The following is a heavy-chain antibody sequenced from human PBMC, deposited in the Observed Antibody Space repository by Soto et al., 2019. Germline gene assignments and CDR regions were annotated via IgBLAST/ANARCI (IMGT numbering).Heavy chain of an antibody. CDR2: IYSGGDT. D-gene: IGHD3-10*01. J-gene: IGHJ6*02. CDR3: TRAGSDPGNFYISNYYAMDV. Sequence: GGSLRLPLASPVIYFNKYAVACVPQSPGKWLEWVSHIYSGGDTYYAASVKGRFNISRDISSNTIYLHMASMRADDMAIYYCTRAGSDPGNFYISNYYAMDVWGRGTTVTVSS. CDR1: VIYFNKYA. V-gene: IGHV3-23*01.